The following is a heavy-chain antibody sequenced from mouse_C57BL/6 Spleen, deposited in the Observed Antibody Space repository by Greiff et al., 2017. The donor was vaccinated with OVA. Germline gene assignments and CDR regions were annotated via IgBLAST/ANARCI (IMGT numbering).Heavy chain of an antibody. CDR1: GFSLTSYA. CDR2: IWTGGGT. J-gene: IGHJ4*01. Sequence: VQLQQSGPGLVAPSQSLSITCTVSGFSLTSYAISWVRQPPGKGLEWLGVIWTGGGTNYNSALKSRLSISKDNSKSQVFLKMNSLQTDETARYYCATVRYAMDYWGQGTSVTVSS. CDR3: ATVRYAMDY. V-gene: IGHV2-9-1*01. D-gene: IGHD1-1*01.